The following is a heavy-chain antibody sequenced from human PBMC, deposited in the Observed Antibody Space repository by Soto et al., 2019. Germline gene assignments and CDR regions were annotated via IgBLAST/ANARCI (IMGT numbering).Heavy chain of an antibody. CDR1: GGSISSYY. Sequence: SETLSLTCTVSGGSISSYYWSWIRQPPGKGLEWIGYIYYSGSTNYNHSLKSRVTISVDTSKNQFSLKLSSVTAADTAVYYCASLVVVAATQDYYYYMAVWGKGTTVTVSS. J-gene: IGHJ6*03. D-gene: IGHD2-15*01. V-gene: IGHV4-59*08. CDR2: IYYSGST. CDR3: ASLVVVAATQDYYYYMAV.